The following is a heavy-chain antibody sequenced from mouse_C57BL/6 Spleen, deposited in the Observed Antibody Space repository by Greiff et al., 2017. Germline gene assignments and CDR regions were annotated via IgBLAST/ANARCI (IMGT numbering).Heavy chain of an antibody. D-gene: IGHD1-1*01. CDR3: ARESTTVDFDY. V-gene: IGHV1-64*01. CDR2: IHPNSGRH. Sequence: QVQLKQPGAELVKPGASVKLSCKASGYTFTSYWMHWVKQRPGQGLEWIGMIHPNSGRHNYNEKFKSKATLTVDKSSSTAYMQLCSLTSEDSAVYYCARESTTVDFDYWGQGTTLTVSS. CDR1: GYTFTSYW. J-gene: IGHJ2*01.